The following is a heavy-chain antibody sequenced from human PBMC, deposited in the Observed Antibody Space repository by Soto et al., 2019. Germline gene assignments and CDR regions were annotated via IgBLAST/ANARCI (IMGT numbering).Heavy chain of an antibody. CDR3: AREGIRSPLYY. J-gene: IGHJ4*02. V-gene: IGHV3-66*01. CDR2: IYSGGST. CDR1: GFTVSSNY. D-gene: IGHD4-17*01. Sequence: EVQLVESVGGLVQPGGSLRLSCAVSGFTVSSNYMSWVRQAPGKGLEWVSVIYSGGSTYYADSVKGRFTISRDNSKNTLYLQMNSLRAEDTAVYYCAREGIRSPLYYWGQGTLVTVSS.